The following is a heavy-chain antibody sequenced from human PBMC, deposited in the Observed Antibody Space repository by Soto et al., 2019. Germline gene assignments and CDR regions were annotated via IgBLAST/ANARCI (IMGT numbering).Heavy chain of an antibody. Sequence: GGSLRLSCVASGFTFSSCGMHWVRQAPGKGLEWVAVIWHDGSSKYYADSVKGRFTISRDNSKNTLFLQMNSLRAEDTAVYYCAREGKTGITAFDYWGQGSLVTVSS. J-gene: IGHJ4*02. CDR2: IWHDGSSK. CDR1: GFTFSSCG. D-gene: IGHD1-7*01. V-gene: IGHV3-33*01. CDR3: AREGKTGITAFDY.